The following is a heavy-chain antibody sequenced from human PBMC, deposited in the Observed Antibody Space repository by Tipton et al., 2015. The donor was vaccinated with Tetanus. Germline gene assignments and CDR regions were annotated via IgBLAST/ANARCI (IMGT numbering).Heavy chain of an antibody. J-gene: IGHJ4*02. CDR3: AKDLGYSYGRVDY. CDR1: GFTFSSYA. CDR2: ISGSGGST. D-gene: IGHD5-18*01. V-gene: IGHV3-23*01. Sequence: SLRLSCAASGFTFSSYAMSWVRQAPGKGLEWVSAISGSGGSTYYADSVKGRFTISRDNSKNTLYLQMNSLRAEDTAVYYRAKDLGYSYGRVDYWGQGTLVTVSS.